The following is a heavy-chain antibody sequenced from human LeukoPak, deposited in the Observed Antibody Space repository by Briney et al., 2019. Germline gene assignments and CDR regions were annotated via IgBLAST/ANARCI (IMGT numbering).Heavy chain of an antibody. D-gene: IGHD2-2*01. CDR1: GYTFTSYG. Sequence: ASVKVSCKTSGYTFTSYGISWVRQAPGQGLEWMGWISAYNGNTDYAQKFQGRVTMTTDTSTSTAYMELRSLRSDDMAVYYCARVGAYCSSSSCFDYWDQGTLVTVSS. CDR3: ARVGAYCSSSSCFDY. V-gene: IGHV1-18*03. CDR2: ISAYNGNT. J-gene: IGHJ4*02.